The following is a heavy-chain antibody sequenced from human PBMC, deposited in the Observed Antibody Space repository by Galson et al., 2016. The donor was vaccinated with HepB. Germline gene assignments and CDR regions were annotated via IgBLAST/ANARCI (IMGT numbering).Heavy chain of an antibody. CDR2: IRYYGSNK. D-gene: IGHD6-19*01. CDR3: TRDGWYDSGSGFDPFDY. V-gene: IGHV3-30*02. CDR1: GFTFSSYG. Sequence: SLSLSCAASGFTFSSYGMHWVRQAPGRGLEWVTFIRYYGSNKYYADSVKGRFTISRDTSKNTLYLQMNSLRLEDTAVYYCTRDGWYDSGSGFDPFDYWGQGTLVTVSS. J-gene: IGHJ4*02.